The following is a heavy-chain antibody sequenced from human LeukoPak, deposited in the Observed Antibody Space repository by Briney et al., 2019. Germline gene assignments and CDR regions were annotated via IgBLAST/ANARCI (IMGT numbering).Heavy chain of an antibody. J-gene: IGHJ4*02. CDR1: GYTFTSYG. D-gene: IGHD3-22*01. CDR2: ISAYNGNT. V-gene: IGHV1-18*01. CDR3: ARDIWEGYYYDSSGYYPFEY. Sequence: ASVKVSCKASGYTFTSYGISWVRQAPGQGLEWMGWISAYNGNTNYAQKLQGRVTMTTDTSTSTAYMELRSLRSDDTAVYYCARDIWEGYYYDSSGYYPFEYWGQGTLVTVSS.